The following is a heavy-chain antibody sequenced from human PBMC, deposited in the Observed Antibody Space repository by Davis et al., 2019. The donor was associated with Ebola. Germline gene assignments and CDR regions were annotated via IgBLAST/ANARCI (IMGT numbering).Heavy chain of an antibody. CDR2: INGDRGRI. V-gene: IGHV3-43*02. CDR1: GFTFGDYT. J-gene: IGHJ4*02. CDR3: AKAKFSGSALIGH. D-gene: IGHD1-26*01. Sequence: PGGSLRLSCATSGFTFGDYTMHWVRQAPGQGLEWVSFINGDRGRIDYADSVKGRFTISGDNSKNSLYLQMNSLTTEDTALYYFAKAKFSGSALIGHWGQGTLVTVSS.